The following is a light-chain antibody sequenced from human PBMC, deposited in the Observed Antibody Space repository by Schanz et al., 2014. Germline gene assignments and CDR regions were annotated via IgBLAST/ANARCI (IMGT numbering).Light chain of an antibody. CDR3: CSYAGSYTWL. Sequence: QSALTQPASVSGSPGQSITISCTGTSSDVGSYKLVSWYQQHPGKAPKLMIYEGSKRPSGVSNRFSGSKSGNTASLTISGLQAEDEADYYCCSYAGSYTWLFGGGTKLTVL. CDR2: EGS. CDR1: SSDVGSYKL. V-gene: IGLV2-23*01. J-gene: IGLJ3*02.